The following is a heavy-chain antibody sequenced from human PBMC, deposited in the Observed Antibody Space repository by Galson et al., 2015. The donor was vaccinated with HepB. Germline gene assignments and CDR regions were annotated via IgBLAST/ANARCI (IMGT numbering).Heavy chain of an antibody. CDR2: ISSSGSYV. V-gene: IGHV3-21*01. D-gene: IGHD3-10*01. CDR1: GFNFSLYS. J-gene: IGHJ4*02. CDR3: ARALPSGIRGGRVFDH. Sequence: SLRLSCAASGFNFSLYSMNWVRQAPGKGLEWVSSISSSGSYVYYGDSVKGRCTDSRDSAKTSVYLQMNSLRGDDTAVYYCARALPSGIRGGRVFDHWGQGTLVTVSS.